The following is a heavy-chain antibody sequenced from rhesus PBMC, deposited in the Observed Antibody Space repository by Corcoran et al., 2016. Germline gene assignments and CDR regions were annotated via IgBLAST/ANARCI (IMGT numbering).Heavy chain of an antibody. V-gene: IGHV4-93*01. CDR1: GGSISSSQW. CDR2: IHGSVGHT. Sequence: QVQLQESGPAVVKPSETLSLTCAVSGGSISSSQWWNWIRQSPGGGRAWMGGIHGSVGHTEYTPSLKSRVTISKYTSKNQFSLTLTSVTAADTALYYCASGPLSQLDFWGQGVLLTVSS. J-gene: IGHJ4*01. CDR3: ASGPLSQLDF. D-gene: IGHD6-13*01.